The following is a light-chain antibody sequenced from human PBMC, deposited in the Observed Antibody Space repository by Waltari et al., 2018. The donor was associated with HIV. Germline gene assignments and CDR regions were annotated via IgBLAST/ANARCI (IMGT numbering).Light chain of an antibody. J-gene: IGLJ2*01. Sequence: SSELTQDPAVSVALGQTVRITCQGDSLRSYYANWYQQKPGQAPVLVIYGKNNRPSGIPERFSGSSSGNTASLTITGAQAEDEADYYCNSRDSSGDVVFGGGTKLTVL. CDR2: GKN. CDR1: SLRSYY. V-gene: IGLV3-19*01. CDR3: NSRDSSGDVV.